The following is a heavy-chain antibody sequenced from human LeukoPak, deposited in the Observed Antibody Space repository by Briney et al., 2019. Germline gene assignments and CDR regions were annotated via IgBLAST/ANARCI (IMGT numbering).Heavy chain of an antibody. Sequence: ASVKVSCKASGYTFTSYGISWVRQAPGQGLEWMAWICAHNGNTNYAPKLQGRVTMTTDTSTSTAYMELRSLRSDDTAVYYCAREQLYCSGGSCYSVSDYWGQGTLVTVSS. CDR3: AREQLYCSGGSCYSVSDY. CDR1: GYTFTSYG. J-gene: IGHJ4*02. D-gene: IGHD2-15*01. V-gene: IGHV1-18*01. CDR2: ICAHNGNT.